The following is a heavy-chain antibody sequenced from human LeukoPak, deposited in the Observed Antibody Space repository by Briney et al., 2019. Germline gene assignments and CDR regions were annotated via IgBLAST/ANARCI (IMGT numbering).Heavy chain of an antibody. CDR1: GGTFSSYA. CDR3: ASGNSSGYYYVFNY. V-gene: IGHV1-69*06. J-gene: IGHJ4*02. D-gene: IGHD3-22*01. Sequence: SVKVSCKASGGTFSSYAISWVRQAPGQGLEWIGGIIPTFGTANYAQKFQGRVTITADKSTSTAYMELSSLRSEDTAVYYCASGNSSGYYYVFNYWGQGTLVTVSS. CDR2: IIPTFGTA.